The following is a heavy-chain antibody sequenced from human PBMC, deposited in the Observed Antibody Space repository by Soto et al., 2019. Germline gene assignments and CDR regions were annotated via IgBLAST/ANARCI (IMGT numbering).Heavy chain of an antibody. J-gene: IGHJ4*02. CDR2: IYPSDSDT. CDR3: ARGGVSTRTFDY. D-gene: IGHD3-3*01. Sequence: GESVKISGKGSGYNFAVYCIAWVLQMPGKGLELMGIIYPSDSDTRYRPSFQGQVTISADKSISSAYLQWSSLRASDTAMYYCARGGVSTRTFDYWGQGTPVTVSS. CDR1: GYNFAVYC. V-gene: IGHV5-51*01.